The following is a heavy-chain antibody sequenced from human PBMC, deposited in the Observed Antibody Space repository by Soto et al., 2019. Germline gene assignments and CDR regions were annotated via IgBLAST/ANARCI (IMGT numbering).Heavy chain of an antibody. CDR3: ARNQAGTVFGLPTHFYYMDV. D-gene: IGHD3-3*01. CDR1: GGCGGGDA. CDR2: TYYTGRT. Sequence: SETLSLTCTVPGGCGGGDALWWVVQSLRKGLEWIGYTYYTGRTDFNPSLKSRLSMSVDTSKNQFSLELTSVTAADTAVYYCARNQAGTVFGLPTHFYYMDVWGKGTTVT. V-gene: IGHV4-59*02. J-gene: IGHJ6*03.